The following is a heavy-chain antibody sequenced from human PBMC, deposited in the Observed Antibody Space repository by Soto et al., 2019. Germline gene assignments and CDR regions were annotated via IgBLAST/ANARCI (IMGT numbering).Heavy chain of an antibody. CDR1: GGSVSSGSYY. CDR3: ARNADGLRFLEIPYYYYYGMDV. CDR2: IYYSGST. J-gene: IGHJ6*02. V-gene: IGHV4-61*01. Sequence: SETLSLTCIVSGGSVSSGSYYWSWIRQPPGKGLEWIGYIYYSGSTNYNPSLKSRVTISVDTSKNQFSLKLSSVTAADTAVYYCARNADGLRFLEIPYYYYYGMDVWGQGTTVTVSS. D-gene: IGHD3-3*01.